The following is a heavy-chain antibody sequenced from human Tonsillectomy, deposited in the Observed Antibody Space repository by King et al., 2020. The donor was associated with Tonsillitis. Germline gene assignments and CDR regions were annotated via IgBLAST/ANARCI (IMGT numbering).Heavy chain of an antibody. Sequence: QVQLQQWGAGLLKPSETLSLTCAVYGGSFSGYYWSWVRQPPGKGLEWIGEINHSGSTNYNPSLKSRVTISVDTSKNHFSLKLSSVTAADTAVYYCARGVLPNWGSIYLGSWGQGTLVTVSS. J-gene: IGHJ4*02. CDR3: ARGVLPNWGSIYLGS. CDR1: GGSFSGYY. D-gene: IGHD7-27*01. V-gene: IGHV4-34*01. CDR2: INHSGST.